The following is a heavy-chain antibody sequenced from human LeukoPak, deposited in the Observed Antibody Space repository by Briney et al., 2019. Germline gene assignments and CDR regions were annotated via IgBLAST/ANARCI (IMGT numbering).Heavy chain of an antibody. CDR3: ARDAFYSSGTYFDY. Sequence: PGRSLRLSCAASGFTFSSSSIHWVRQAPGKGLEWVSVISRDGSGTYYADSVKGRFTISRDNSKNTVYLQMNSLEPDDTAVYYCARDAFYSSGTYFDYWGQGTLVTVSS. CDR1: GFTFSSSS. CDR2: ISRDGSGT. V-gene: IGHV3-30*04. J-gene: IGHJ4*02. D-gene: IGHD3-10*01.